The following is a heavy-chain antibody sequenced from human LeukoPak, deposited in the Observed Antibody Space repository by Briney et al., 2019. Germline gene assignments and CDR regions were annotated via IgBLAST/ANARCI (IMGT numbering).Heavy chain of an antibody. D-gene: IGHD6-13*01. CDR2: ISAYNGNT. CDR1: GYTFTSYG. J-gene: IGHJ3*02. V-gene: IGHV1-18*01. Sequence: GASVKVSCKASGYTFTSYGISWERQAPGQGLEWMGWISAYNGNTNYAQKLQGRVTTTTDTSTSTAYMELRSLRSDDTAVYYCARSHLSSSWYYGAFDIWGQGTLVTVSS. CDR3: ARSHLSSSWYYGAFDI.